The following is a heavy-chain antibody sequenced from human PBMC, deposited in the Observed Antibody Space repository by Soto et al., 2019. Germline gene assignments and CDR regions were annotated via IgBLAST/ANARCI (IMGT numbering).Heavy chain of an antibody. D-gene: IGHD3-3*01. V-gene: IGHV3-11*01. CDR2: IDSSGVKK. Sequence: QVQLTESGGGLVKPGGSLRLSCAASGFTFSGLNMSWIRQAPGKGLEWVSCIDSSGVKKYYAESVRGRFTISRDNAKHALYLQMHRRRAEDTAVYDCERARGAVSGDCFDYWGQGTLVTVSS. CDR3: ERARGAVSGDCFDY. J-gene: IGHJ4*02. CDR1: GFTFSGLN.